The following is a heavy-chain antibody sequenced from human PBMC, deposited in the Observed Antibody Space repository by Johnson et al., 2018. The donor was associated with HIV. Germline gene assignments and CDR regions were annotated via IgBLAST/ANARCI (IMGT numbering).Heavy chain of an antibody. CDR3: TTSKLYYYDNSGYYHYERGAFDI. D-gene: IGHD3-22*01. J-gene: IGHJ3*02. Sequence: QVQLVESGGGVVQPGRSLRLSCAASGFTFSSYGMHWVRQAPGKGLEWVSVISYDGSNKYYADSVKGRFTISRDDSRNTLYLQMNSLKTEDTAVYYCTTSKLYYYDNSGYYHYERGAFDIWGQGTMVTVSS. V-gene: IGHV3-30*03. CDR2: ISYDGSNK. CDR1: GFTFSSYG.